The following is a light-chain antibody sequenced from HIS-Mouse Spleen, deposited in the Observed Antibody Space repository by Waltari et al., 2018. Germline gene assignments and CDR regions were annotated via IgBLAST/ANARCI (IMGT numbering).Light chain of an antibody. Sequence: SYELPQPPSVSVSPGQTARITFSGDALPKQYAYWYQQKPGQAPVLVIYKDSERPSGIPERFSGSSSGTTVTLTISGVQAEDEADYYCQSADSSGTYVFGGGTKLTVL. V-gene: IGLV3-25*03. CDR2: KDS. CDR1: ALPKQY. CDR3: QSADSSGTYV. J-gene: IGLJ2*01.